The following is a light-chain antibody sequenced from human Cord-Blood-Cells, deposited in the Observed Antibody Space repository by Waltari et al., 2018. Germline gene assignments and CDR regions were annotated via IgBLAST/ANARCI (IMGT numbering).Light chain of an antibody. CDR1: QCIRND. Sequence: AIQMTLSPYSLSASVEDRLTITCRASQCIRNDLGWYQQKPGKAPKLLIAAAFSLQSGVPSRFSGSGSGTDFTLTISCRQPEDFATYYCLQDYNYPFTFGPGTKVDIK. CDR2: AAF. V-gene: IGKV1-6*01. J-gene: IGKJ3*01. CDR3: LQDYNYPFT.